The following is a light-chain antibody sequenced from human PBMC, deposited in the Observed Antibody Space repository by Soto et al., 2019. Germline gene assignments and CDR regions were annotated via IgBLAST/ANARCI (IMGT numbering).Light chain of an antibody. Sequence: QSVLTQPASVSGSPGQSITISCTGTTSDIGGYNYVSWYQQHPGKAPKLIIYEVSNRPSGVSNRFSGSKSGNTASLTISGLQAEDAADYYCSSYTRTNTLEFGGGTKLTVL. V-gene: IGLV2-14*01. CDR1: TSDIGGYNY. CDR3: SSYTRTNTLE. J-gene: IGLJ2*01. CDR2: EVS.